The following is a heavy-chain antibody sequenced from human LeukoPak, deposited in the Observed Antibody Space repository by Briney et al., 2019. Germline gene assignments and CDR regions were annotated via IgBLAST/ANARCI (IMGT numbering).Heavy chain of an antibody. Sequence: SETLSLTCTVSGGSISSYYWSWIRQPPGKGLEWIGYIYYSGSTNYNPSLKSRVTISVDTSKNQFSLKPSSVTAADTAVYYCARALSSVGYCSSTSCYAAGRYYYGMDVWGQGTTVTVSS. J-gene: IGHJ6*02. D-gene: IGHD2-2*01. V-gene: IGHV4-59*01. CDR3: ARALSSVGYCSSTSCYAAGRYYYGMDV. CDR1: GGSISSYY. CDR2: IYYSGST.